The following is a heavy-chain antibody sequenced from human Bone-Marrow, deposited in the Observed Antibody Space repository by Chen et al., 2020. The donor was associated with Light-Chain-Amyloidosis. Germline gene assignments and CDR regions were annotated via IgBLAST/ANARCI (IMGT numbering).Heavy chain of an antibody. D-gene: IGHD5-12*01. CDR1: GYTFPNYW. J-gene: IGHJ4*02. CDR3: ARRRDGYNFDY. Sequence: EVQLEQSGPEVKKPGESLKISCKGSGYTFPNYWIGWVRQMPGKGLEWMGVIYPDDSDARDRPSFDGQVTSSADKSITTAYLQWRSLKASDTAMYYCARRRDGYNFDYWGQGTLVTVSS. CDR2: IYPDDSDA. V-gene: IGHV5-51*01.